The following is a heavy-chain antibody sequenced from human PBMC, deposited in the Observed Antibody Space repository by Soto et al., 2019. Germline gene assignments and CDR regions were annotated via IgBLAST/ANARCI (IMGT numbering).Heavy chain of an antibody. Sequence: SETLSLTCTVSGGSISSYYWSWIRQPPGKGLQWIGYIYYSGSTNYNPSLESRVTISVDTSKNQFSLKLSSVTAADTAVYYCARGGRSAYYSYMAVWGKGTTVTVS. J-gene: IGHJ6*03. V-gene: IGHV4-59*01. CDR2: IYYSGST. CDR3: ARGGRSAYYSYMAV. CDR1: GGSISSYY.